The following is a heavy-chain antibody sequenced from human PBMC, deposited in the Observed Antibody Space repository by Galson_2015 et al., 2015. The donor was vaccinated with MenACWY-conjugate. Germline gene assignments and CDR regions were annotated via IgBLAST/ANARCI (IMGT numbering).Heavy chain of an antibody. CDR1: GFTFSSYE. D-gene: IGHD3-22*01. CDR2: ISSSGNTI. J-gene: IGHJ1*01. V-gene: IGHV3-48*03. CDR3: ARGVYDSSGYYFP. Sequence: SLRLSCAASGFTFSSYEMNWVRQAPGKGLEWVSYISSSGNTIYYADSVKGRFTISRDNAKYSLYLQMNSLRAEDTAVYYCARGVYDSSGYYFPWGQGTLVTVSS.